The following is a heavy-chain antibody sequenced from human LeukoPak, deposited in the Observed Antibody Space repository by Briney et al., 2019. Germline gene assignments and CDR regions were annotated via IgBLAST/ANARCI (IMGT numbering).Heavy chain of an antibody. CDR2: IYSSGST. D-gene: IGHD2-2*01. Sequence: SETLSLTCTVSGGSISSYYWSWIRQPAGKGLEWIGRIYSSGSTNYNPSLKSRVTMSVDTSKNQFSLKLSSVTAADTAVYYCARGQYHLLYWYFDLWGRGTLVTAFS. CDR3: ARGQYHLLYWYFDL. CDR1: GGSISSYY. J-gene: IGHJ2*01. V-gene: IGHV4-4*07.